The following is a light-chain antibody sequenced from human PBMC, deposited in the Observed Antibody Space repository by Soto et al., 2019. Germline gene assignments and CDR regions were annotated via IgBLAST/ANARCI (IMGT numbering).Light chain of an antibody. CDR3: QHYNSYSEA. Sequence: DIQLTQSPSTLSGSVGHRVTITCRASQTISSWLAWYQQKPGKAHKLLIYKASTLKSGVPSRFSGSGSGTEFTLTISSLQPDEFATYYCQHYNSYSEAVGQGTQVDIK. CDR1: QTISSW. V-gene: IGKV1-5*03. J-gene: IGKJ1*01. CDR2: KAS.